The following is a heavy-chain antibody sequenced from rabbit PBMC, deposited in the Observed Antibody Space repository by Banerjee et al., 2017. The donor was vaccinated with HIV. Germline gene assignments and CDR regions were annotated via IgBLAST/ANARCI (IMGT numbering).Heavy chain of an antibody. V-gene: IGHV1S40*01. Sequence: QSLEESGGDLVKPGASLTLTCTASGFDFSTNTMCWVRQAPGKGLEWIGCIGTGSGNTYYASWAKGRFTISKTSSTTVTLQMNSLTAADTATYFCARNDYGDYAYYFNLWGPGTLVTVS. CDR3: ARNDYGDYAYYFNL. CDR2: IGTGSGNT. D-gene: IGHD2-1*01. J-gene: IGHJ4*01. CDR1: GFDFSTNT.